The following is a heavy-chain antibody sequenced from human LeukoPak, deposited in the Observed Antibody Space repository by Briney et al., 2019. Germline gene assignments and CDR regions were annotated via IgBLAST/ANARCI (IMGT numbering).Heavy chain of an antibody. D-gene: IGHD2-15*01. CDR3: ARSSYCSGGSCYGRLTDY. J-gene: IGHJ4*02. V-gene: IGHV1-2*02. CDR1: GYTFTCYY. Sequence: GASVKVSCKASGYTFTCYYMHWVRQAPGQGLEWMGWINPNSGGTNYAQKFQGRVTMTRDTSISTAYMELSRLRSDDTAVYYCARSSYCSGGSCYGRLTDYWGQGTLVTVSS. CDR2: INPNSGGT.